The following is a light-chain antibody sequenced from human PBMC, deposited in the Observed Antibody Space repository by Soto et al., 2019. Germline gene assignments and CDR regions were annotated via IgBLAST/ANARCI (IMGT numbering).Light chain of an antibody. CDR2: SAS. CDR3: QQYNNWPRT. J-gene: IGKJ1*01. Sequence: IVRTQSPPTLAGSPGEGATLSCRASQSVSSDLAWYHQKPGQAPRLLIYSASTRATGIPARFSGSGSGTEFTLTINSLQSEDFAVYYCQQYNNWPRTFGQGTKVDIK. CDR1: QSVSSD. V-gene: IGKV3-15*01.